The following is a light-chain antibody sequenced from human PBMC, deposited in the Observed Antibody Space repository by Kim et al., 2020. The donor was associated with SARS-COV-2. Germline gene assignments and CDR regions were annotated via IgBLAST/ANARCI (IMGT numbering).Light chain of an antibody. Sequence: EILMTQSPGTLSVSPGERAILSCRASQSVGSNVAWYQQKPGRAPRLLIYGATARATGIPARFSGSGSGTDFTLTISGLQSEDFAVYYCQHYNNRPPWTFGQGTKVDIK. J-gene: IGKJ1*01. CDR1: QSVGSN. CDR2: GAT. V-gene: IGKV3-15*01. CDR3: QHYNNRPPWT.